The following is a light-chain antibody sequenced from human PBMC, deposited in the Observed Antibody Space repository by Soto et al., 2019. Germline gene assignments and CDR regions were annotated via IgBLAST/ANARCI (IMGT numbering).Light chain of an antibody. CDR3: QQLNTYPIT. CDR2: GAS. CDR1: QGISSY. V-gene: IGKV1-9*01. J-gene: IGKJ5*01. Sequence: IQLTPSPTSPSTTVGDRVTITCRASQGISSYLAWYQQKPGKAPKLLIYGASTLEGGVPFRFSGSGSGTDFTLIISSVQPEDFATYYCQQLNTYPITFGQGTRLEIK.